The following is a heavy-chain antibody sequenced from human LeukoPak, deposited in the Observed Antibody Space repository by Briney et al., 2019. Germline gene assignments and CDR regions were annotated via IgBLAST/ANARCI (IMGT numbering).Heavy chain of an antibody. Sequence: GGSLRLSCAASGFTFSSYAMHWVRQAPGKGLEWVAVISYDGSNKYYADSVKGRFTISRDNSKNTLYLQMNSLRAEDTAVYYCARPQYYYDSSGPFDYWGQGTLVTVSS. V-gene: IGHV3-30-3*01. CDR3: ARPQYYYDSSGPFDY. CDR2: ISYDGSNK. CDR1: GFTFSSYA. D-gene: IGHD3-22*01. J-gene: IGHJ4*02.